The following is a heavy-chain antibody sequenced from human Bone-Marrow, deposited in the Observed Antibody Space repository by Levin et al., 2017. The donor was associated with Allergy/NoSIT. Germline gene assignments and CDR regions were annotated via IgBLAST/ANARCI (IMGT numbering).Heavy chain of an antibody. J-gene: IGHJ4*02. D-gene: IGHD3-10*01. CDR3: ARDHFDTMVRGVISTY. CDR1: GDSISSSNYY. Sequence: SETLSLTCTVSGDSISSSNYYWGWIRQPPGEGLEWIGSIYYSGSTYYNPSLKSRVTISVDTSKNQFSLKLSSVTAADTAVYYCARDHFDTMVRGVISTYWGQGTLVTISS. CDR2: IYYSGST. V-gene: IGHV4-39*07.